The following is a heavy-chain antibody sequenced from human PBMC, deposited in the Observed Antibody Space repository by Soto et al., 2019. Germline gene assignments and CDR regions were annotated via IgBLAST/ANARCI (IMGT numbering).Heavy chain of an antibody. CDR3: AKARPDSSSYWYFDL. CDR1: GFTFSNYA. V-gene: IGHV3-23*01. Sequence: EVQLLESGGGLVQPGGSLRLSCAASGFTFSNYAMTWVRQAPGKGLEWVSSLSGATYYADSVEGRFTISRDNSKNTLYIQMNSLTAEDTAVYYCAKARPDSSSYWYFDLWGRGTLVTVSS. D-gene: IGHD6-6*01. J-gene: IGHJ2*01. CDR2: LSGAT.